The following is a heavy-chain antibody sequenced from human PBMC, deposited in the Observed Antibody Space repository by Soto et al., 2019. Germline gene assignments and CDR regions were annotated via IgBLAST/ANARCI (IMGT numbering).Heavy chain of an antibody. D-gene: IGHD3-22*01. V-gene: IGHV4-30-2*01. J-gene: IGHJ3*02. CDR3: ARYTPMMDAFHI. CDR2: IYHSGST. Sequence: QLQLQESGSGLVKPSQTLSLTCAVSGGSISSGGYSWSWIRQPPGKGLEWTGYIYHSGSTYYNPPLNRRDNISVDRSKNQCSVKLSSVTAADTAVYYCARYTPMMDAFHIWGQGTMVSVSS. CDR1: GGSISSGGYS.